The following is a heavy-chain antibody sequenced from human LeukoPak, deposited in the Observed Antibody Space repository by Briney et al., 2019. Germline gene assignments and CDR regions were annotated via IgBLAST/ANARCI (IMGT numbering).Heavy chain of an antibody. V-gene: IGHV3-23*01. CDR1: GFTFSSYS. Sequence: GGSLRLSCAASGFTFSSYSMNWVRQAPGKGLEWVSAINGNGGSTYYADSVKGRFTISRDNSRNTLYLQMNRLRTEDTAVYYCARESDNYYYYYMDVWGKGTTVTVSS. CDR3: ARESDNYYYYYMDV. CDR2: INGNGGST. J-gene: IGHJ6*03. D-gene: IGHD5-24*01.